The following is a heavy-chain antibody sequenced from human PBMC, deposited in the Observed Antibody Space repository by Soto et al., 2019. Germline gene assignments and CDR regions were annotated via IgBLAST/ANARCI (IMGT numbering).Heavy chain of an antibody. D-gene: IGHD3-10*01. V-gene: IGHV3-33*01. J-gene: IGHJ6*02. Sequence: GGSLRLSCAASGFTFSSYGMHWVRQAPGKGLEWVAVIWYDGSNKYYADSVKGRFTISRDNSKNTLYLQMNSLRAEDTAVYYCARVSMVRGVIPYYYYGMGVWGQGTTVTVSS. CDR2: IWYDGSNK. CDR1: GFTFSSYG. CDR3: ARVSMVRGVIPYYYYGMGV.